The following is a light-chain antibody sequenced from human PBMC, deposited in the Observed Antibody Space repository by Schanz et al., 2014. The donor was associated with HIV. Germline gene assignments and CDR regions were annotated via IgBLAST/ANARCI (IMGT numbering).Light chain of an antibody. J-gene: IGLJ3*02. Sequence: QSALTQPPSASGSPGQSVTISCTGASSDVPGYNFVSWYQQHPGKAPKLIIYDVSNRPSGVSNRFSGSKSGNTASLTISGLQAEDEADYYCSSYTTSGSLVFGGGTKLTVL. CDR1: SSDVPGYNF. CDR2: DVS. V-gene: IGLV2-14*01. CDR3: SSYTTSGSLV.